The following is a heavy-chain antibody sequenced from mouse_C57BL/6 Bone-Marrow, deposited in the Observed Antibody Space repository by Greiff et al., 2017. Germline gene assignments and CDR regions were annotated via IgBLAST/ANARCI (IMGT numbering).Heavy chain of an antibody. V-gene: IGHV1-63*01. Sequence: QVQLQQSGAELVRPGTSVKMSCKASGYTFTNYWIGWAKQRPGHGLEWIGDIYPGGGYTNYNEKFKGKATLTADKSSSTAYMQISSLTSEDSAIYYCARGNYYGIAMDYWGQGTSVTVSS. CDR3: ARGNYYGIAMDY. CDR1: GYTFTNYW. CDR2: IYPGGGYT. D-gene: IGHD1-1*01. J-gene: IGHJ4*01.